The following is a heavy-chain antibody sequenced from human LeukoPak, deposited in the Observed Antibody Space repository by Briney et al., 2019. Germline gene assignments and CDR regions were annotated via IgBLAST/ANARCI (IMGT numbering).Heavy chain of an antibody. J-gene: IGHJ6*03. V-gene: IGHV4-61*02. CDR3: ARYPYYYDSSGYYYSRAYYYYYMDV. Sequence: PSQTLSLTCTVSGGSISSGSYYWRWIRQLAGKGLEWIGRIYTSGCTNYNPSLKSRVTIAVDTSKNQFSLKLSSVTAADTAVYYCARYPYYYDSSGYYYSRAYYYYYMDVWGKGTTVTVSS. CDR2: IYTSGCT. D-gene: IGHD3-22*01. CDR1: GGSISSGSYY.